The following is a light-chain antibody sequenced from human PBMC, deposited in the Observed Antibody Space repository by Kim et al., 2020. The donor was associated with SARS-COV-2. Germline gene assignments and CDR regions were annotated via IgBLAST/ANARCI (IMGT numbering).Light chain of an antibody. CDR1: QDISSY. J-gene: IGKJ1*01. CDR2: AAS. CDR3: QQYYSYPKT. Sequence: ASTGDRVTITCRASQDISSYVAWYQQKPEKAPKLLFYAASTVQSGVPSRFSGSVSGTDFNLTISCLQSEDFATYYCQQYYSYPKTFGQGTKVDIK. V-gene: IGKV1-8*01.